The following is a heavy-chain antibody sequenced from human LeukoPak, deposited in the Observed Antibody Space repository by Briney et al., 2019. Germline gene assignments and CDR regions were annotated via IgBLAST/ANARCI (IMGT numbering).Heavy chain of an antibody. CDR3: ARALRITMVRGVSGWFDP. CDR1: NGSFSGYY. Sequence: SETLSLTCAVYNGSFSGYYWSWIRQSPGKGLEWIGEINHSGGTNYNPSLKSRVTISVDTSKNQFSLKLSSVTAADTAVYYCARALRITMVRGVSGWFDPWGQGTLVTVSS. J-gene: IGHJ5*02. CDR2: INHSGGT. V-gene: IGHV4-34*01. D-gene: IGHD3-10*01.